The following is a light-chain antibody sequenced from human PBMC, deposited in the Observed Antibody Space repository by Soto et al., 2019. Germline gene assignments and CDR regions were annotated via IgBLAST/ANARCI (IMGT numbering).Light chain of an antibody. J-gene: IGLJ1*01. CDR2: AVP. V-gene: IGLV2-14*01. CDR3: SSYTSGGTLALV. CDR1: SSDVANSNY. Sequence: QSVLSQPGSVSGSPGQSITISCTGTSSDVANSNYVSWYQQHPGKAPKLMIYAVPSRPSGVSHRFSGSKSGNTASLTISGLQAEDEADYYCSSYTSGGTLALVFGTGTKVTVL.